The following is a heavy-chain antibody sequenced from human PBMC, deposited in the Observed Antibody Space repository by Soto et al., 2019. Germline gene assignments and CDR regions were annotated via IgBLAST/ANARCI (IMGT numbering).Heavy chain of an antibody. CDR2: IWYAGSNK. Sequence: QVQLMESGGGVVQPGRSLRLSCAASGFTFNTYGIHWVRQAPGKGLEWVAVIWYAGSNKYYADSVKGRFTISRDNSKNXLYLQXNSLXAEDTAVYYXARGXVHFDYWGQGTLVTVSS. J-gene: IGHJ4*02. V-gene: IGHV3-33*01. D-gene: IGHD6-13*01. CDR3: ARGXVHFDY. CDR1: GFTFNTYG.